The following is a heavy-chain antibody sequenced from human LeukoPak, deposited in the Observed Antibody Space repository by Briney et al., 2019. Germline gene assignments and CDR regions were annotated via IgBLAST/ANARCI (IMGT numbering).Heavy chain of an antibody. V-gene: IGHV3-53*01. CDR1: EFIVSSNY. D-gene: IGHD1-26*01. Sequence: GGSLRLSCAASEFIVSSNYMSWVRQAPGKGLEWVSIIYSGGSTYYADSVKGRFTISRDNSKSTLYLQMNSLRAEDTAVYYCASSGNYYPYLLDYWGQGTLVTVSS. CDR2: IYSGGST. CDR3: ASSGNYYPYLLDY. J-gene: IGHJ4*02.